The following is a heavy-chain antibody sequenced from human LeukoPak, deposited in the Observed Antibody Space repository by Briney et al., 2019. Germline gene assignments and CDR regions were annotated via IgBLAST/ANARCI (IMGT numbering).Heavy chain of an antibody. Sequence: SETLSLTCTVSGGSISSGSYYWSWIRQPAGKGLEWIGRIYTSGSTNYNPSLKSRVTISVDTSKNQFSLKLSSVTAADTAVYYCARVGGIYYGSSGYFDAFDIWGQGTMVTVSS. V-gene: IGHV4-61*02. J-gene: IGHJ3*02. CDR3: ARVGGIYYGSSGYFDAFDI. CDR2: IYTSGST. CDR1: GGSISSGSYY. D-gene: IGHD3-22*01.